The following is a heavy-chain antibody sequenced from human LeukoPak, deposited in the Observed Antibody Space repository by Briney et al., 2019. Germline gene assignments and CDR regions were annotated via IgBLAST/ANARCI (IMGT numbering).Heavy chain of an antibody. CDR2: IYYSGST. V-gene: IGHV4-39*01. CDR3: ARHVAAAIGY. D-gene: IGHD6-13*01. J-gene: IGHJ4*02. Sequence: SETLSLTCTVSGGSISSSRYYWGWIRQPPGKGLEWIGSIYYSGSTYYNPSLKSRVTISVDTSKNQFSLKLSSVTAADTAVYYCARHVAAAIGYWGQGTLVTVSS. CDR1: GGSISSSRYY.